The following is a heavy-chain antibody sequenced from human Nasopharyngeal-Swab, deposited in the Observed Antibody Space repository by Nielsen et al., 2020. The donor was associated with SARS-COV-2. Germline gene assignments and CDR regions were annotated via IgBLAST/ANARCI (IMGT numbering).Heavy chain of an antibody. CDR1: GYTFTSYY. D-gene: IGHD2-15*01. CDR2: IIPILGIA. Sequence: SVKVSCKASGYTFTSYYMHWVRQAPGQGLEWMGRIIPILGIANYAQKFQGRVTITADKSTSTAYMELSSLRSEDTAVYYCARVKPTDCSGGSCYSLPLGYWGQGTLVTVSS. CDR3: ARVKPTDCSGGSCYSLPLGY. J-gene: IGHJ4*02. V-gene: IGHV1-69*04.